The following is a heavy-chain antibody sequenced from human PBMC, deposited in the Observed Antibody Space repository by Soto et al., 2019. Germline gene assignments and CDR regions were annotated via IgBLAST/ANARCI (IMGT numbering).Heavy chain of an antibody. V-gene: IGHV3-30*18. CDR1: GFTFSSYG. J-gene: IGHJ4*02. D-gene: IGHD4-17*01. CDR2: ISYDGSNK. Sequence: QVQLVESGGGVVQPGRSLRLSCAASGFTFSSYGMHWVRQAPGKGLEWVAVISYDGSNKYYADSVKGRFTISRDNSKNTLYPQMNSLRAEDTAVYYCAKDLGDSYGDYGYFDYWGQGTLVTVSS. CDR3: AKDLGDSYGDYGYFDY.